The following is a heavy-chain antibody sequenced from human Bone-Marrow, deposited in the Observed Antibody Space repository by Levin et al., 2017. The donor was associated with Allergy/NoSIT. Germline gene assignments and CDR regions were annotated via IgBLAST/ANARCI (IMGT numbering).Heavy chain of an antibody. J-gene: IGHJ3*02. CDR1: GGTFSSYA. CDR3: ARVVPLWFGEPNAFDI. Sequence: ASVKVSCKASGGTFSSYAISWVRQAPGQGLEWMGGIIPIFGTANYAQKFQGRVTITADESTSTAYMELSSLRSEDTAVYYCARVVPLWFGEPNAFDIWGQGTMVTVSS. CDR2: IIPIFGTA. V-gene: IGHV1-69*13. D-gene: IGHD3-10*01.